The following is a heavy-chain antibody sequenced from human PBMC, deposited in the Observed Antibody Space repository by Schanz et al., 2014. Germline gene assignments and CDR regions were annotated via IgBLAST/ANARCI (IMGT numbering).Heavy chain of an antibody. CDR1: GFTFTNYA. V-gene: IGHV3-23*01. D-gene: IGHD1-7*01. J-gene: IGHJ4*02. Sequence: EVQLLESGGGLVQPGGSLRLSCAASGFTFTNYAMTWVRQAPGKGLEWVSGISGSGGSTYDADSVKGRFTISRDNSKNTLYLQMNSLRAEDTAVYYCAMGGYQLHHWGQGTLVTVSS. CDR2: ISGSGGST. CDR3: AMGGYQLHH.